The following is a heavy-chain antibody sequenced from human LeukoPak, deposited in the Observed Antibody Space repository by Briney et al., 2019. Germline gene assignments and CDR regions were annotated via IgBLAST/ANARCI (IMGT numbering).Heavy chain of an antibody. Sequence: SQTLSLTCTISGGSISSGSYYWSWIRQPAGKGLEWIGRIYTSGSTNYNPSLKSRVTISVDTSKNQFSLKLSSVTAADTAVYYCARGANWFDPWGQGTLVTVSS. CDR1: GGSISSGSYY. D-gene: IGHD4/OR15-4a*01. CDR2: IYTSGST. V-gene: IGHV4-61*02. J-gene: IGHJ5*02. CDR3: ARGANWFDP.